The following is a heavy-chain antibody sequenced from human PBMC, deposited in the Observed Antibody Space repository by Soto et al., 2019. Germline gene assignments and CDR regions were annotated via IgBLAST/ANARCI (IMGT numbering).Heavy chain of an antibody. J-gene: IGHJ4*02. CDR3: ARVHYDSVPADY. CDR2: INPNSGGT. CDR1: GYTFTAYY. V-gene: IGHV1-2*02. D-gene: IGHD3-22*01. Sequence: ASVKVSCKASGYTFTAYYMHWVRQAPGQGLEWMGWINPNSGGTDYAQKFQGRVTMTRDTSISTAYMELSRLRSDDTAVYYCARVHYDSVPADYWGQGTQVTVSS.